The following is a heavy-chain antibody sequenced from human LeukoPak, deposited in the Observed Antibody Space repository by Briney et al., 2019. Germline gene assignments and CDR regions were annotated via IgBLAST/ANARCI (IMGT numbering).Heavy chain of an antibody. CDR2: ISWNSGSM. V-gene: IGHV3-9*01. CDR1: GFTFDDYA. J-gene: IGHJ4*02. CDR3: ARGYCSGGSCYSAYCDY. Sequence: GRSLRLSCAASGFTFDDYAMHWVRQAPGKGLEWVSSISWNSGSMNYADSVKGRFTISRDNAKNSLYLQMNSLRAEDTALYYCARGYCSGGSCYSAYCDYWGQGTLVTVSS. D-gene: IGHD2-15*01.